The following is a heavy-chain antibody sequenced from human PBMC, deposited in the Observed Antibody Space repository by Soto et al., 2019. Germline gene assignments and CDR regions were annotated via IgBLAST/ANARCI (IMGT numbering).Heavy chain of an antibody. CDR3: ARTYCSSASCYGLYYFGMDV. D-gene: IGHD2-2*01. CDR1: GGSVSSGSYY. CDR2: ISYSGST. V-gene: IGHV4-61*01. J-gene: IGHJ6*02. Sequence: SETLSLTCTVSGGSVSSGSYYWTWIRQPPGKGLEWIGYISYSGSTYYNPALKSRVTISEDTSKNQFSLKLSFVIAADTAVYYCARTYCSSASCYGLYYFGMDVWGQGTTVTVSS.